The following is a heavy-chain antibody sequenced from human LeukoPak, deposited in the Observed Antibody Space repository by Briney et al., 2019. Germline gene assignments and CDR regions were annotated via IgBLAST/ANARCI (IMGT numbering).Heavy chain of an antibody. CDR3: AREYSAGWFDP. CDR2: IWYDGSNK. V-gene: IGHV3-33*01. CDR1: GFTFSSYG. J-gene: IGHJ5*02. D-gene: IGHD6-13*01. Sequence: PGRSLRLSCAASGFTFSSYGMHWVRQAPGKGLEWVAVIWYDGSNKFYADSVKGRFTISRDNSKNTPYLQMNSLRAEDTAVYYCAREYSAGWFDPWGQGTLVTVSS.